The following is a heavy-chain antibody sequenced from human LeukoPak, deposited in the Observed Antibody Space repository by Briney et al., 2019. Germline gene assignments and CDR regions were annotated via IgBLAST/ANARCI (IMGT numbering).Heavy chain of an antibody. Sequence: SCKASGGTFSSYAMHWVRQAPGKGLEWVAVISYDGSNKYYADSVKGRFTISRDNSKNTLYLQMNSLRAEDTAVYYCASPARPWSSGWYRPFDYWGQGTLVTVSS. V-gene: IGHV3-30*04. J-gene: IGHJ4*02. CDR2: ISYDGSNK. D-gene: IGHD6-19*01. CDR1: GGTFSSYA. CDR3: ASPARPWSSGWYRPFDY.